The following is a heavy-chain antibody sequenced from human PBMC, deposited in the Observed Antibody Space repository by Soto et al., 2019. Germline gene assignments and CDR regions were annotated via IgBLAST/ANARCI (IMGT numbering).Heavy chain of an antibody. D-gene: IGHD2-21*02. CDR2: IYYSGTT. V-gene: IGHV4-39*01. Sequence: KPSETLSLTCTVSGGSISTSNYYWGWVRQPPGKGLEWIGNIYYSGTTYYNPSLKSRVTISVDTSKNQFSLKLNSVTAADTAVYFCATFVVPASRHTVFDFWGQGILVTVSS. CDR3: ATFVVPASRHTVFDF. CDR1: GGSISTSNYY. J-gene: IGHJ4*02.